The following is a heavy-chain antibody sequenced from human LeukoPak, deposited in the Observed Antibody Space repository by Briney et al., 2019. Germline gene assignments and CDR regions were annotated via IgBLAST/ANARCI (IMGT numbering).Heavy chain of an antibody. CDR2: INPNSGDT. Sequence: ASVKVSCKASGYTFTGYYMHWVRQAPGQGFEWMGWINPNSGDTNYAQKFQGRVTMTRDTSISTAHMELSRLRSGDTAVYYCARANPLYCSSTTCLFDYWGQGTLVTVS. CDR3: ARANPLYCSSTTCLFDY. V-gene: IGHV1-2*02. J-gene: IGHJ4*02. CDR1: GYTFTGYY. D-gene: IGHD2-2*01.